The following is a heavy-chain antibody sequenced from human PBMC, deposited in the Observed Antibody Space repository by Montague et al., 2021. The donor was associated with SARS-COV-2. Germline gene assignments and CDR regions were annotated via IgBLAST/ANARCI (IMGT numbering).Heavy chain of an antibody. CDR3: ARRRLREDYFDF. Sequence: SETRSLTCTVPGDSVSSSDHYWGWIRQPPGKGLEWLGIVYYSGXTXYXXXXKGRVTISIDASKNQFSLKLNSLTATDTAIYHCARRRLREDYFDFWGQGTLLTVSS. CDR2: VYYSGXT. V-gene: IGHV4-39*01. D-gene: IGHD4-17*01. CDR1: GDSVSSSDHY. J-gene: IGHJ4*02.